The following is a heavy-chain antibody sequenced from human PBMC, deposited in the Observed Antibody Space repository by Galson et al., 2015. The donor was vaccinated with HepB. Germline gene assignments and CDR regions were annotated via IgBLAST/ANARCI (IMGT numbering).Heavy chain of an antibody. CDR1: GDNFDNFW. Sequence: QSGAEVKKPGESLKISCKGSGDNFDNFWIGWVRQMPGKSLEWMGVIYPGDSETTYSPSFEGHVTISVDKSIATAYLQWSSLQASDTAMYYCARYRFYHENRGFPDFWGQGTLVTVSS. V-gene: IGHV5-51*03. D-gene: IGHD1/OR15-1a*01. CDR3: ARYRFYHENRGFPDF. J-gene: IGHJ4*02. CDR2: IYPGDSET.